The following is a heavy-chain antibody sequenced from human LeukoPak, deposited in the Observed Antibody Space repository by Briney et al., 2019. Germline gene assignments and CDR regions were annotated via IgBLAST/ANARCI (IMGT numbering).Heavy chain of an antibody. V-gene: IGHV3-9*01. CDR3: AKDMGAVTPSYYYYGMDV. CDR2: ISWNSGSI. Sequence: GRSLRLSCAASGFTFYDYAMHWVRQAPGKGLEWVSGISWNSGSIGYADSVKGRFTISRDNAKNSLYLQMNSLRAEDTALYYCAKDMGAVTPSYYYYGMDVWGQGTTVTVSS. J-gene: IGHJ6*02. D-gene: IGHD3-16*01. CDR1: GFTFYDYA.